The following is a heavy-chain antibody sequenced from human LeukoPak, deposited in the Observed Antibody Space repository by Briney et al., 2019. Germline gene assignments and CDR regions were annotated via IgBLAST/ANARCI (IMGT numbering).Heavy chain of an antibody. CDR3: ARGDYSSSWYWFFDL. D-gene: IGHD6-13*01. V-gene: IGHV3-23*01. Sequence: PGGSLRLSCVASGFTFSSYAMNWVRQAPGKGLEWVSAISGSGGSTYYADSVKGRFTISRDNSKNTLYLQMNSLRAEDTAVYYCARGDYSSSWYWFFDLWGQGTLVTVSS. CDR2: ISGSGGST. J-gene: IGHJ4*02. CDR1: GFTFSSYA.